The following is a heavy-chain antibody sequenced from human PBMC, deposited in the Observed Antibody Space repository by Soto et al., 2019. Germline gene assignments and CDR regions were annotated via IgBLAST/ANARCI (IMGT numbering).Heavy chain of an antibody. CDR1: GTSISSYY. V-gene: IGHV4-59*01. CDR3: ARYNSYAIDY. D-gene: IGHD2-8*01. Sequence: PSETLYLTCTVSGTSISSYYWSWIRQPPGKGREWTGNIHCSGTTNYNPSLASRVTLSVDTSKNQFSLKMTSVTAADRAMYFCARYNSYAIDYWGRGTLVTVSS. CDR2: IHCSGTT. J-gene: IGHJ4*02.